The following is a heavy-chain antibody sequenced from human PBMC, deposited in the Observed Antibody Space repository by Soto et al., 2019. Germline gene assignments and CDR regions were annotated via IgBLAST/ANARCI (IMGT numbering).Heavy chain of an antibody. V-gene: IGHV3-11*01. CDR3: ARAITGTAPWYFDY. D-gene: IGHD1-7*01. Sequence: GGSLRLSCAASGFMFGGYAVSWVRQAPGKGLEWVSSISASGGTIYYADSVKGRFTISRDNAKNSLYLQMNSLRAEDTAVYYCARAITGTAPWYFDYWGQGTLVTVSS. CDR2: ISASGGTI. J-gene: IGHJ4*02. CDR1: GFMFGGYA.